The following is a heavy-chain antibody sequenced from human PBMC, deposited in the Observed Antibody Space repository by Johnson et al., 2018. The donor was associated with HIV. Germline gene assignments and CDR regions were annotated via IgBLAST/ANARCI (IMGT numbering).Heavy chain of an antibody. CDR1: GFSFSDYY. Sequence: VQLVESGGGLVKPGGSLRLSCAASGFSFSDYYMTWIRQAPGKGLEWVSYISSSGSTIYYADSVMGRFTISRDNAKNSLYLQMNSLRAEDTALYYCARGGVRIYGDYGDSREAFDIWGQGTMVTVSS. CDR2: ISSSGSTI. J-gene: IGHJ3*02. D-gene: IGHD4-17*01. CDR3: ARGGVRIYGDYGDSREAFDI. V-gene: IGHV3-11*01.